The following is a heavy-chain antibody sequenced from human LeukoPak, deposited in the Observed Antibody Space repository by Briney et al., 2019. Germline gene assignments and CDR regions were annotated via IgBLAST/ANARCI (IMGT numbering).Heavy chain of an antibody. CDR3: ARDFNYDSSGYYAFDI. Sequence: PGGSLRLSCAASGFTVSSNYMSWVRHAPGKGLEWVSVIYSGGSTYYADSVKGRFTISRDNSKNTLYLQMNSLRAEDTAVYYCARDFNYDSSGYYAFDIWGQGTMVTVSS. D-gene: IGHD3-22*01. V-gene: IGHV3-53*01. J-gene: IGHJ3*02. CDR1: GFTVSSNY. CDR2: IYSGGST.